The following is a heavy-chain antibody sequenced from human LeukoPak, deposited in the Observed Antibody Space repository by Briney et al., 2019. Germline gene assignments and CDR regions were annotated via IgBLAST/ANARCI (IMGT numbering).Heavy chain of an antibody. CDR2: INHSGST. Sequence: SETLSLTCTVSGGSISSGDYYWSWIRQPPGKGLEWIGEINHSGSTNYNPSLKSRVTISVDTSKNQFSLKLSSVTAADTAVYYCARMTTVTTVSYYYGIDVWGQGATVTVSS. D-gene: IGHD4-17*01. V-gene: IGHV4-39*07. CDR1: GGSISSGDYY. CDR3: ARMTTVTTVSYYYGIDV. J-gene: IGHJ6*02.